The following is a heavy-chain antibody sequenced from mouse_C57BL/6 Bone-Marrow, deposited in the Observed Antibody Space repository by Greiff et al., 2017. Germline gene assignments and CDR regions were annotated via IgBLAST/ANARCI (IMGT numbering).Heavy chain of an antibody. CDR3: TRPRLDYGSSYQFAY. D-gene: IGHD1-1*01. J-gene: IGHJ3*01. Sequence: EVHLVESGTVLARPGASVKMSCKTSGYTFTSYWMHWVKQRPGQGLEWIGAIYPGNSDTSYNQKFKGKAKLTAVTSASTAYMELSSLTNEDSAVYYCTRPRLDYGSSYQFAYWGQGTLVTVSA. CDR1: GYTFTSYW. CDR2: IYPGNSDT. V-gene: IGHV1-5*01.